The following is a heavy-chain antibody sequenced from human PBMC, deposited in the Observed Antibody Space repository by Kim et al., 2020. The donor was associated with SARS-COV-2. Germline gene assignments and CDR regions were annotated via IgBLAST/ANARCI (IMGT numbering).Heavy chain of an antibody. J-gene: IGHJ5*01. D-gene: IGHD3-10*01. CDR2: IYYSGST. CDR3: ARISTMVRGVTNWFDS. Sequence: SETLSLTCTVSGGSISSSSYYWGWIRQPPGKGLEWIGSIYYSGSTYYNPSLKSRVTISVDTSKNQFSLKLSSVTAADTAVYYWARISTMVRGVTNWFDSWGQGTLVTVSS. V-gene: IGHV4-39*01. CDR1: GGSISSSSYY.